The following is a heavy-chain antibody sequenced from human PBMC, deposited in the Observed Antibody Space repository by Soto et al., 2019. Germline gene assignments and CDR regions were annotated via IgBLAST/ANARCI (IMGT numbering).Heavy chain of an antibody. Sequence: QLQLQESGSGLVKPSQTLSLTCAVSGGSISSGGYSWSWIRQPPGKGLEWIGYIYHSGSTYYNPSLKSRVTISVDRSKNQFSLKLSSVTAADTAVYYCARDFVGYKPRQTPPEYFQHWGQGTLVTVSS. J-gene: IGHJ1*01. CDR1: GGSISSGGYS. CDR3: ARDFVGYKPRQTPPEYFQH. CDR2: IYHSGST. D-gene: IGHD5-18*01. V-gene: IGHV4-30-2*01.